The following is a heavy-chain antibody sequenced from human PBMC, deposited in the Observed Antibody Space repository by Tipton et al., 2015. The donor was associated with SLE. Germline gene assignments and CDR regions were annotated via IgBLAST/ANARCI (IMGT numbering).Heavy chain of an antibody. CDR3: ARDNRGLLAGYYSYYYYMDV. Sequence: TLSLTCTVSGGSISGYYWSWIRQPAGKGLEWIGRIDASGITNYNPSLKGRVSMSASRSKNQLSLKVTSVTAADTAVYYCARDNRGLLAGYYSYYYYMDVWGKGTTVTVSS. J-gene: IGHJ6*03. CDR2: IDASGIT. CDR1: GGSISGYY. D-gene: IGHD2/OR15-2a*01. V-gene: IGHV4-4*07.